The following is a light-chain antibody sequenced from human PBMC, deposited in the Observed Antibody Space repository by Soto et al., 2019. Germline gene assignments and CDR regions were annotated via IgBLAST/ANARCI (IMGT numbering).Light chain of an antibody. CDR1: QSIDTY. J-gene: IGKJ2*01. V-gene: IGKV1-39*01. Sequence: DIQVTQSPSSLSASVGDRVTIACRASQSIDTYLHWYQQKPGKAPKLLIYAASSLQSGVPSRFSGSGSGTDFTLTISSLQPEDFATYYCQQSYSTVMYTCGQGTKLEIK. CDR2: AAS. CDR3: QQSYSTVMYT.